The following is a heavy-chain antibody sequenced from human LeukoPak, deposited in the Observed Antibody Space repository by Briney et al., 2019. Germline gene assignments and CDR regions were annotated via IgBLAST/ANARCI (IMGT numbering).Heavy chain of an antibody. CDR2: INPNSGGT. CDR1: GYTFTGYY. CDR3: ASEKTYYYDSSGYFTYGMDV. V-gene: IGHV1-2*02. J-gene: IGHJ6*02. D-gene: IGHD3-22*01. Sequence: GASVTVSCKASGYTFTGYYIHWVRQAPGQGLEWMGWINPNSGGTNYAQKFQGRVTMTRDTSISTAYMELSRLRSDDTAVYYCASEKTYYYDSSGYFTYGMDVWGQGTTVTVSS.